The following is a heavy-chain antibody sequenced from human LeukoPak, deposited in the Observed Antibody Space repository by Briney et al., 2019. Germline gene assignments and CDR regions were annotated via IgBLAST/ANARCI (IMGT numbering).Heavy chain of an antibody. D-gene: IGHD5-18*01. Sequence: GGSLRLSCAASGFTFSDYYMSWIRQAPGKGLEWVSQISSSGSPKYYADSVKGRFIISRDNAKNSLYLQMNSLRAEDTAVYYCARVFTRGYSYGHFDYWGQGTLVTVSS. CDR1: GFTFSDYY. CDR3: ARVFTRGYSYGHFDY. V-gene: IGHV3-11*01. J-gene: IGHJ4*02. CDR2: ISSSGSPK.